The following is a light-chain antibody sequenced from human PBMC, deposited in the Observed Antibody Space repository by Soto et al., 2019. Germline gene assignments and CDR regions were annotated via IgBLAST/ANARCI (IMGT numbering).Light chain of an antibody. J-gene: IGKJ1*01. Sequence: EVVMTQSPATLSVSPGERATLSCRASENINNRLAWYQQTPGQAPRLLIYGASTRATGIPDRFRGSWSGTEFTLTIGSLQSEDFAVYYCQQYSDWPPWSFGQGTKVEIK. V-gene: IGKV3-15*01. CDR1: ENINNR. CDR3: QQYSDWPPWS. CDR2: GAS.